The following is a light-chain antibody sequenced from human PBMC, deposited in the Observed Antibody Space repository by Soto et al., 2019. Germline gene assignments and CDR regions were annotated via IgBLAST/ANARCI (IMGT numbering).Light chain of an antibody. J-gene: IGKJ1*01. CDR2: GAS. CDR1: QSVSSN. CDR3: QQYNNWPGT. V-gene: IGKV3-15*01. Sequence: EIVMTQSPATLSVSPGERATLSCRASQSVSSNLAWYQQKPCQAPRRLIHGASTRATRIPARLSGSGSVTYFTITISSLQSEDFAVYYCQQYNNWPGTFGQGTKVEIK.